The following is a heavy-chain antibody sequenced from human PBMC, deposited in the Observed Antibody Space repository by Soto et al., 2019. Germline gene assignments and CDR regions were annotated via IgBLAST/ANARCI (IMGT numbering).Heavy chain of an antibody. Sequence: PSETLSLTCTVSGGSISSGCYYWSWIRQHPGKGLEWIGYIYYSGSTYYNPSLESRVTISVDTSKNQFSLKLSSVTAADTAVYYCARETGYCSSTSCYNYGMDVWGQGTTVTVSS. CDR2: IYYSGST. CDR1: GGSISSGCYY. V-gene: IGHV4-31*03. CDR3: ARETGYCSSTSCYNYGMDV. J-gene: IGHJ6*02. D-gene: IGHD2-2*02.